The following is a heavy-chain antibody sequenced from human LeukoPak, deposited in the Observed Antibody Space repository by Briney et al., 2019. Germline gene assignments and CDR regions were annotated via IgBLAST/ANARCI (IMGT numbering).Heavy chain of an antibody. D-gene: IGHD4-23*01. Sequence: SVKVSCKASGGTFSSYAISWVRQAPRQGLEWMGRIIPILSIANYAQKFQGRVTITADKSTSTAYMELSSLRSEDTAVYYCARDTDYGGNSALTNWGQGTLVTVSS. CDR1: GGTFSSYA. V-gene: IGHV1-69*04. J-gene: IGHJ4*02. CDR3: ARDTDYGGNSALTN. CDR2: IIPILSIA.